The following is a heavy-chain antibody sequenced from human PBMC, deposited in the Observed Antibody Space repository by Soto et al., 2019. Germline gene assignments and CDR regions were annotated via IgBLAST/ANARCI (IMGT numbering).Heavy chain of an antibody. D-gene: IGHD3-9*01. CDR3: ASLLREFDWFDY. V-gene: IGHV4-39*01. J-gene: IGHJ4*02. CDR1: GGSISSSSYY. Sequence: QLQLQESGPGLVKPSETLYLTCTVSGGSISSSSYYWGWIRQPPGKGLEWIGSIYYSGSTYYNPSLKSRVTISVDTSKNQFSLKLSSVTAADTAVNYCASLLREFDWFDYWGQGTLVTVSS. CDR2: IYYSGST.